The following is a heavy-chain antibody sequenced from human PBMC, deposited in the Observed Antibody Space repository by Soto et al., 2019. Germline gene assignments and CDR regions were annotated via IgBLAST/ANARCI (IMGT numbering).Heavy chain of an antibody. Sequence: PGGSLRLSCEASGFTFSGYTMSWVHQAPGKGLEWVSTITSGDSAHYAESVKGRFTISRDNSKNTLYQQMNSLRAEDTAVYYCAKPWDSASGSFFKYWGQGTLVTVSS. V-gene: IGHV3-23*01. J-gene: IGHJ4*02. CDR2: ITSGDSA. CDR3: AKPWDSASGSFFKY. CDR1: GFTFSGYT. D-gene: IGHD6-6*01.